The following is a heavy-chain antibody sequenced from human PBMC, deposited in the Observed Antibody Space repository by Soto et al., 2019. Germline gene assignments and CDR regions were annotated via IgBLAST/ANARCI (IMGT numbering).Heavy chain of an antibody. V-gene: IGHV1-8*01. CDR1: GYTFTSYD. Sequence: ASVKVSCKASGYTFTSYDINWVRQATGQGLEWMGWMNPNSGNTGYAQKFQGRVTMTRNTSISTAYMELSSLRSEDTAVYYCAGGLTTMVRGVIINWFDPWGQGTLVTVS. D-gene: IGHD3-10*01. CDR3: AGGLTTMVRGVIINWFDP. CDR2: MNPNSGNT. J-gene: IGHJ5*02.